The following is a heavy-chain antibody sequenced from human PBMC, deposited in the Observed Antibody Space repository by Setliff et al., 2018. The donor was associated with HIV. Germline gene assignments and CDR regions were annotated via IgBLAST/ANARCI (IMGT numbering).Heavy chain of an antibody. CDR2: IYYSGSS. J-gene: IGHJ4*02. CDR1: GGSINSGGYY. V-gene: IGHV4-31*08. Sequence: SETLSLTCTVSGGSINSGGYYWTWIRQRPGKGLEWIGYIYYSGSSYYNPSLKSRVTISVDMSKNQFSLRLSSVTAADTAVYYCIIAYSSGWLAPMGFDSWGQGTLVTVSS. CDR3: IIAYSSGWLAPMGFDS. D-gene: IGHD6-19*01.